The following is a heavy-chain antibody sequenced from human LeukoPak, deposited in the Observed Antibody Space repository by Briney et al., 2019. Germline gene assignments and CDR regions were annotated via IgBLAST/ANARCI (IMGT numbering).Heavy chain of an antibody. CDR1: GFTFSDYY. CDR2: ICDSGRTI. J-gene: IGHJ4*02. D-gene: IGHD3-22*01. V-gene: IGHV3-11*01. CDR3: ARDRLGDYDHSGYYDK. Sequence: PGGSLRLSCAASGFTFSDYYMSWIRQAPGKGLECVSYICDSGRTIYYADSVKGRFTISRDNAKNSVYLQMNNLRAEDTAVYYCARDRLGDYDHSGYYDKWGQGTLVTVSS.